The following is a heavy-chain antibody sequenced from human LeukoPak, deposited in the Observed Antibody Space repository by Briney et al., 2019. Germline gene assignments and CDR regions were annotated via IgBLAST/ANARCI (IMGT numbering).Heavy chain of an antibody. Sequence: GGSLRLSCAASGFTVRSIYMTWVRQAPGKGLEWVSSFYSGGSLYYADSVKGRFIISRDSSTDTLYLQMNSLRVEDTAVYFCARDRLWFGELLPFDYWGQGTLVTVSS. V-gene: IGHV3-53*01. CDR3: ARDRLWFGELLPFDY. J-gene: IGHJ4*02. CDR1: GFTVRSIY. CDR2: FYSGGSL. D-gene: IGHD3-10*01.